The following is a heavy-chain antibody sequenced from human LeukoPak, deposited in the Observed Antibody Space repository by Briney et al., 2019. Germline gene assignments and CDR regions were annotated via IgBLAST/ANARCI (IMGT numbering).Heavy chain of an antibody. V-gene: IGHV3-7*01. CDR1: GFTFSSYW. J-gene: IGHJ6*03. Sequence: PGGSLRLSCAASGFTFSSYWMSWVRQAPGKWLEWVANIKQDGSEKYYVDSVKGRFTISRDNAKNSLYLQMNSLRAEDTAVYYCAREKQLWKYYHYYYMDVWGKGTTVTVSS. D-gene: IGHD5-18*01. CDR3: AREKQLWKYYHYYYMDV. CDR2: IKQDGSEK.